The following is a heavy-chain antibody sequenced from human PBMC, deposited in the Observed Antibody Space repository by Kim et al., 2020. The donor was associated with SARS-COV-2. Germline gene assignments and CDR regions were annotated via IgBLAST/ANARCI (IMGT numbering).Heavy chain of an antibody. J-gene: IGHJ4*02. CDR3: AKVDTSLVFYDH. D-gene: IGHD5-18*01. Sequence: GGSLRLSGAASGFTFSNYGMNWVRQAPGKGLQWVSAISGDSTYIYYADSVKGRFTISRDNSKNTLYLQMNSLRAEDTAMYFCAKVDTSLVFYDHWGQGTLVTVSS. CDR2: ISGDSTYI. V-gene: IGHV3-23*01. CDR1: GFTFSNYG.